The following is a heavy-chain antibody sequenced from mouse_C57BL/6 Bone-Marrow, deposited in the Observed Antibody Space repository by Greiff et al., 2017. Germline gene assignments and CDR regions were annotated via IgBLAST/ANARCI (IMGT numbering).Heavy chain of an antibody. V-gene: IGHV5-4*01. Sequence: DVMLVESGGGLVKPGGSLKLSCAASGFTFSSYAMSWVRQTPEKRLEWVATISDGGSYTYYPDNVKGRFTISRDNAKNNLYLQMSHLKSEDTAMYYCAREFVKGFAYWGQGTLVTGSA. CDR3: AREFVKGFAY. CDR2: ISDGGSYT. J-gene: IGHJ3*01. CDR1: GFTFSSYA.